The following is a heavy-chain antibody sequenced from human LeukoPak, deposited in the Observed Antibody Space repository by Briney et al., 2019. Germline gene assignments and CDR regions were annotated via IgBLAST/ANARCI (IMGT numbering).Heavy chain of an antibody. CDR1: GFTFSSYA. CDR3: ATDGTDWNPDY. D-gene: IGHD1-1*01. CDR2: ISHDGSEK. J-gene: IGHJ4*02. Sequence: PGGSLRLSCAASGFTFSSYAMHWVRQAPGKGLQWVAAISHDGSEKFYADSVKGRLTISRDNSKNTLFLQMNSLRAEDTAVYHCATDGTDWNPDYWGQGTLVTVSS. V-gene: IGHV3-30*01.